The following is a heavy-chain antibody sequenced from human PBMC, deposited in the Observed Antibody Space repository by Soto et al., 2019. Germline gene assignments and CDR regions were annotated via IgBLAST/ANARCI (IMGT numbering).Heavy chain of an antibody. CDR3: AKSSGGPRDSSGPDYYYYGMDV. CDR1: GFTFDDYT. CDR2: ISWDGGST. D-gene: IGHD6-19*01. Sequence: GGSLRLSCAASGFTFDDYTMHWVRQAPGKGLEWVSLISWDGGSTYYADSVKGRFTISRDNSKNSLYLQMNSLRTEDTALYYCAKSSGGPRDSSGPDYYYYGMDVWGQGTTVTVSS. V-gene: IGHV3-43*01. J-gene: IGHJ6*02.